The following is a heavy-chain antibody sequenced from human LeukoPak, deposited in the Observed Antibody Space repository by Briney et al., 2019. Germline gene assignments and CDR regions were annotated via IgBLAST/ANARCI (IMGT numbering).Heavy chain of an antibody. J-gene: IGHJ4*02. CDR3: ARHVPHENGNKRGFEH. Sequence: SETLSLTCTVSGDSITSSDYCWGWIRQPPGKGLEWIASIYHSGSTYYNPSPKSRVTISVDTSKNHFSLMLSSVSAADTAVYHCARHVPHENGNKRGFEHWGQGTLVTVSS. CDR1: GDSITSSDYC. CDR2: IYHSGST. V-gene: IGHV4-39*01. D-gene: IGHD2/OR15-2a*01.